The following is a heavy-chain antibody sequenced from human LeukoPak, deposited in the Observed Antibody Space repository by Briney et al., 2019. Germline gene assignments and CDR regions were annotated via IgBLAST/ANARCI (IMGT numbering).Heavy chain of an antibody. Sequence: GRSLRLSCAASGFTFSNYGMHWVRQAPGKGLEWVAVISYDGSNKYYADSVKGRFTISRDNSKNTLYLQMNSLRAEDTAVYYCAKAPPYKKYFDYWGQGTLVTVSS. CDR1: GFTFSNYG. CDR2: ISYDGSNK. J-gene: IGHJ4*02. CDR3: AKAPPYKKYFDY. V-gene: IGHV3-30*18. D-gene: IGHD1-1*01.